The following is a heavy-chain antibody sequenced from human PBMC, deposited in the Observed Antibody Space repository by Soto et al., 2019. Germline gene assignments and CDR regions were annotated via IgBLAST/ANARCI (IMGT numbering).Heavy chain of an antibody. V-gene: IGHV3-64*01. Sequence: GSLRLSCAASGFTFSSYAMHWVRQAPGKGLEYVSAISSNGGSTYYANSVKGRFTISRDNSKNTLYLQMGSLRAEDMAVYYCARDAGYDFWSGPDYWGQGTLVTVSS. D-gene: IGHD3-3*01. J-gene: IGHJ4*02. CDR1: GFTFSSYA. CDR3: ARDAGYDFWSGPDY. CDR2: ISSNGGST.